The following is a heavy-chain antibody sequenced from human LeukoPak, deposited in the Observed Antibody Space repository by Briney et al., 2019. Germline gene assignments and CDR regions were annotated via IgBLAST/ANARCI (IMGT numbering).Heavy chain of an antibody. CDR1: GYTFTSYG. V-gene: IGHV1-18*01. CDR2: ISAYNGNT. Sequence: ASVKVSCKASGYTFTSYGISWVRQAPGQGLEWMGWISAYNGNTNYAQKLQGRVTITTDTSTSTAYMELRSLRSDDTPVYYCAREYNWNYRESNYYFAYWGQGTLVTVSS. D-gene: IGHD1-7*01. J-gene: IGHJ4*02. CDR3: AREYNWNYRESNYYFAY.